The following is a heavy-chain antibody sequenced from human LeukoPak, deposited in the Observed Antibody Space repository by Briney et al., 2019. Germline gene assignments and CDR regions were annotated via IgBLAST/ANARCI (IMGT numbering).Heavy chain of an antibody. CDR3: AKPLRPVGYFYGMDV. D-gene: IGHD2-15*01. V-gene: IGHV3-21*01. CDR1: GFTFSSYS. J-gene: IGHJ6*02. CDR2: ISSSSSYI. Sequence: GGSLRLSCAASGFTFSSYSMNWVRQAPGKGLEWVSSISSSSSYIYYADSVKGRFTISRDNANNSLYLQMDNLRAEDTAVYFCAKPLRPVGYFYGMDVWGPGTTVIVSS.